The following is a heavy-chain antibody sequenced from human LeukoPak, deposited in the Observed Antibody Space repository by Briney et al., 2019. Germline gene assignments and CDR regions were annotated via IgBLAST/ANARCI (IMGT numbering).Heavy chain of an antibody. Sequence: GGSLRLSCAASGFTFSNYAMHWVRQAPGKGLEWVTSISSSGTYLYYADSVKGRFTISRDNAKDSLYLQMNSLRVEDTAVYFCARGLFGVIDPTDYWGQGTLVTVSS. CDR1: GFTFSNYA. J-gene: IGHJ4*02. V-gene: IGHV3-21*01. CDR3: ARGLFGVIDPTDY. D-gene: IGHD3-3*01. CDR2: ISSSGTYL.